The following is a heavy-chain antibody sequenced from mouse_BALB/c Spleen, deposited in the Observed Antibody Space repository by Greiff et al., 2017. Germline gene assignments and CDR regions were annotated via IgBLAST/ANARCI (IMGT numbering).Heavy chain of an antibody. CDR3: ARPGGNYLYYAMDY. Sequence: EVQLQQSGPELVKPGASVKMSCKASGYTFTSYVMHWVKQKPGQGLEWIGYINPYNDGTKYNEKFKGKATLTSDKSSSTAYMELSSLTSEDSAVYYCARPGGNYLYYAMDYWGQGTSVAVSS. J-gene: IGHJ4*01. CDR2: INPYNDGT. V-gene: IGHV1-14*01. CDR1: GYTFTSYV. D-gene: IGHD2-1*01.